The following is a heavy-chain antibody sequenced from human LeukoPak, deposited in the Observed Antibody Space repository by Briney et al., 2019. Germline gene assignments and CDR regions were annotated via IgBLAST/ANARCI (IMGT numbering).Heavy chain of an antibody. D-gene: IGHD5-24*01. CDR2: ISYDGSNK. CDR3: ARARRDGLVTYFDY. CDR1: GFTFSSYA. J-gene: IGHJ4*02. V-gene: IGHV3-30*11. Sequence: PGRSLRLSCAASGFTFSSYAMHWVRQAPGKGLEWVAVISYDGSNKYYADSVKGRFTISRDNSKNTLYLQMNSLRAEDTAVYYCARARRDGLVTYFDYWGQGALVTVSS.